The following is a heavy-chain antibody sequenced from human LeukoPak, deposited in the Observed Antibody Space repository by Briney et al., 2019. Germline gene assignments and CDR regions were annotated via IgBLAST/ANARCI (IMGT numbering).Heavy chain of an antibody. CDR1: GYTLTELS. Sequence: GAPVKVSCKVSGYTLTELSMHWVRQAPGKGLEWMGGFDPEDGETIYAQKFQGRVTMTEDTSTDTAYMELSSLRSEDTAVYYCATAVLTTVTFDYWGQGTLVTVSS. CDR2: FDPEDGET. CDR3: ATAVLTTVTFDY. V-gene: IGHV1-24*01. D-gene: IGHD4-17*01. J-gene: IGHJ4*02.